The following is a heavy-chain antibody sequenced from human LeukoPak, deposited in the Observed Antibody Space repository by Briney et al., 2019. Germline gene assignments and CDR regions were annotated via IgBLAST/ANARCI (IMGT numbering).Heavy chain of an antibody. CDR3: AREMEDKSFSFGELRKNYYYYMDV. J-gene: IGHJ6*03. D-gene: IGHD3-10*01. CDR2: IYHSGST. CDR1: RYSISSGYY. V-gene: IGHV4-38-2*02. Sequence: SETLSLTCTVSRYSISSGYYWGWIRQPPGKGLEWIGSIYHSGSTHYKPSLKSRVTISVDTSKNQFSLKLSSVTAADTAVYYCAREMEDKSFSFGELRKNYYYYMDVWGKGTTVTVSS.